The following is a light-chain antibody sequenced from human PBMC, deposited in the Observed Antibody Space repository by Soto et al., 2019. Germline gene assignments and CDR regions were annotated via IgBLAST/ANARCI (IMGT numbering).Light chain of an antibody. CDR3: GADHGSGSNFVVV. V-gene: IGLV9-49*01. Sequence: QSVLTQPPSASASLGASVTLTCTLSSGYSNYKVDWYQQRPGKGPRFVMRVGTGGIVGSKGDGIPDRFSVLGSGLNRYLTINNIQEEDESDYHCGADHGSGSNFVVVFGGGTKRTVL. J-gene: IGLJ2*01. CDR2: VGTGGIVG. CDR1: SGYSNYK.